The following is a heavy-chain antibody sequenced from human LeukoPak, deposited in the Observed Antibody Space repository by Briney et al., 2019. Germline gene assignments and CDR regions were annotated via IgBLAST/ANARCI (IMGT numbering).Heavy chain of an antibody. CDR3: ARAPGYSSSWYDY. J-gene: IGHJ4*02. CDR1: GGSISSYY. V-gene: IGHV4-59*01. Sequence: SETLSLTCTVSGGSISSYYWSWIRQPPGKGLEWIGYIYYSGSTNYNPSLKSRVTISVDTSKNQFSLKLSSVTAADTAVYSCARAPGYSSSWYDYWGQGTLVTVSS. CDR2: IYYSGST. D-gene: IGHD6-13*01.